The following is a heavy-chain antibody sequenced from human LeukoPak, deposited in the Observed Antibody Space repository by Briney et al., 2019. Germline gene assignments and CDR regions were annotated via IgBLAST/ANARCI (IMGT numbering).Heavy chain of an antibody. V-gene: IGHV1-18*01. CDR2: ISAYNGNT. D-gene: IGHD6-19*01. CDR1: GYTLTGYS. J-gene: IGHJ3*02. Sequence: ASVKVSCKPPGYTLTGYSTSSGRQAPGQGREWRGWISAYNGNTNYAQKLQGRVTMTTDTSTSAAYMKLRSLRSDDTAVYYCARDLRGREAVAGTVAFDIWGQGTMVTVSS. CDR3: ARDLRGREAVAGTVAFDI.